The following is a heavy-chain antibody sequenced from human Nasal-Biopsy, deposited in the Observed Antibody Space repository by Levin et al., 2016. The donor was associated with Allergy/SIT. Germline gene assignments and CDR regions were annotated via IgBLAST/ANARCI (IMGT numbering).Heavy chain of an antibody. J-gene: IGHJ4*02. D-gene: IGHD6-19*01. Sequence: GESLKISCAASGFTFSAYVMGWVRQAPGKGLEWVSSISASGDTTYYADSVKGRFTISRDNSKHTLSLQMLSLRSEDTALYYCAKAWGAVARPSDYWGQGTLVTVSS. CDR2: ISASGDTT. CDR3: AKAWGAVARPSDY. CDR1: GFTFSAYV. V-gene: IGHV3-23*01.